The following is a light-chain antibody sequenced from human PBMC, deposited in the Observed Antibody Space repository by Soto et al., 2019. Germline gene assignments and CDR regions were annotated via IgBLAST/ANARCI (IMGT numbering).Light chain of an antibody. CDR3: CSYAGTYTFD. CDR1: SSDVGGCNY. J-gene: IGLJ1*01. Sequence: QSVLAQPRSVSGSPGQSVTISCTGTSSDVGGCNYVSWYQQHPGKAPKVMIYDVSKRPSGVPDRFSGSKSGNTASLTISGLQAEDEADYYCCSYAGTYTFDFGTGTKVTVL. CDR2: DVS. V-gene: IGLV2-11*01.